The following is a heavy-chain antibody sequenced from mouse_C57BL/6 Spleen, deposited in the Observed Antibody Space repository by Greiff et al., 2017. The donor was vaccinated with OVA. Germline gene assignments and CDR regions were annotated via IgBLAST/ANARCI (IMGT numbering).Heavy chain of an antibody. Sequence: QVKLQQPGAELVRPGSSVKLSCEASGYTFTSYWMHWVQQRPIQGLEWIGNIDPSDSETHYNQKVKDKVTLTVDNSSSTAYMQLSSLTSEDSAVYYCAREGDYDSSRVLNYFDYWGKGTTLTVSS. V-gene: IGHV1-52*01. CDR1: GYTFTSYW. CDR2: IDPSDSET. CDR3: AREGDYDSSRVLNYFDY. J-gene: IGHJ2*01. D-gene: IGHD1-1*01.